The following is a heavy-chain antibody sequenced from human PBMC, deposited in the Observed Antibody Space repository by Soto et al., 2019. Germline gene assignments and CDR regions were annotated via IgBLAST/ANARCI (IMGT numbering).Heavy chain of an antibody. CDR2: INPNSGGT. D-gene: IGHD5-18*01. CDR1: GYTFTGYY. V-gene: IGHV1-2*04. J-gene: IGHJ6*02. Sequence: GASVKVSCNASGYTFTGYYMHWVRQAPGQGLEWMGWINPNSGGTNYAQKFQGWVTMTRDTSISTAYMELSRLRSDDTAVYYCARGGRLSYGREGYYYGMDVWGQGTTVTVSS. CDR3: ARGGRLSYGREGYYYGMDV.